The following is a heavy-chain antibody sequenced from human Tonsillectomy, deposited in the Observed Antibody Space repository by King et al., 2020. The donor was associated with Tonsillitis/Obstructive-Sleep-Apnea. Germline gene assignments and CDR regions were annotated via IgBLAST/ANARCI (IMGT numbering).Heavy chain of an antibody. J-gene: IGHJ4*02. CDR2: IWYDGSHK. Sequence: VQLVESGGGVVQPGRSLRLSCAEAGFTFTSNGMHWVRQAPGKGLEGVAGIWYDGSHKYYADSVKGRFTISRENSKNTLYLQMNSLRAEDTAVYYCARAQDSSGYFAASYFDYWGQGTLVTVSS. V-gene: IGHV3-33*01. CDR3: ARAQDSSGYFAASYFDY. D-gene: IGHD3-22*01. CDR1: GFTFTSNG.